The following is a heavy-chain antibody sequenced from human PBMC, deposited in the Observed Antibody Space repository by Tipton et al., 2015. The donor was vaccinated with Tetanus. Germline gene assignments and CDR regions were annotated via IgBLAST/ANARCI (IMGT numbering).Heavy chain of an antibody. D-gene: IGHD3-10*01. CDR1: GFTFSNYA. CDR2: IYYSGST. Sequence: LRLSCSASGFTFSNYAMTWVRQAPGKGLEWIGYIYYSGSTNYNPSLKSRVTISVDTSKNQFSLKLSSVTAADTAVYYCARATMVRGVLYMDVWGQGTTVTVSS. J-gene: IGHJ6*02. V-gene: IGHV4-59*08. CDR3: ARATMVRGVLYMDV.